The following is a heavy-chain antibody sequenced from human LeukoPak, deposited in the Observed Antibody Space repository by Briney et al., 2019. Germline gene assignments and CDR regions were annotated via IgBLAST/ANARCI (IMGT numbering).Heavy chain of an antibody. J-gene: IGHJ6*03. V-gene: IGHV4-39*01. CDR3: ARIPGYGRYYYYMAV. CDR1: GGSISSSSYY. CDR2: IYYSGST. Sequence: PSETLSLTCTVSGGSISSSSYYWGWIRQPPGKGLEWIGSIYYSGSTYYNPSLKSRVTISVDTSKNQFSLKLSSVTAADTAVYYCARIPGYGRYYYYMAVWGKGTTVTVSS. D-gene: IGHD5-18*01.